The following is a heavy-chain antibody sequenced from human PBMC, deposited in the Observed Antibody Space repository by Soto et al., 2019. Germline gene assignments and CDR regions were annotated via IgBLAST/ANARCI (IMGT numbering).Heavy chain of an antibody. CDR3: ATEGMAYCGGDCLSYGMDV. J-gene: IGHJ6*02. Sequence: ASVEVSCEVSGYTLTELSIHWVRQAPGKGLEWMGGFDPEDGETIYAQKFQGRVTMTEDTSTDTAYMELSSLRSEDTAVYYCATEGMAYCGGDCLSYGMDVWGQGTTVTVSS. V-gene: IGHV1-24*01. CDR2: FDPEDGET. D-gene: IGHD2-21*02. CDR1: GYTLTELS.